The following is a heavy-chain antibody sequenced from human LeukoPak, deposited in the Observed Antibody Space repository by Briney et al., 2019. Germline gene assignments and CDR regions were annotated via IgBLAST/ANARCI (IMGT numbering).Heavy chain of an antibody. CDR2: INSDGINT. Sequence: PGGSLRLSCAASGFTFSNYWMHWVRQAPGKGLVWVSRINSDGINTSYADSVKGRFTISRDNAKNTLNLQMNSLGAEDTAVYYCARVNNIRGFSGYDYWGQGTLVTVSS. D-gene: IGHD5-12*01. J-gene: IGHJ4*02. V-gene: IGHV3-74*01. CDR3: ARVNNIRGFSGYDY. CDR1: GFTFSNYW.